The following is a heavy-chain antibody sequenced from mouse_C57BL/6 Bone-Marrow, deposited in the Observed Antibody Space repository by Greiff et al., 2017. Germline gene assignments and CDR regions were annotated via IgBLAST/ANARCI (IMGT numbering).Heavy chain of an antibody. CDR2: IHPNSGST. CDR3: ARRNYEAWCAY. CDR1: GYTFTSYW. J-gene: IGHJ3*01. D-gene: IGHD1-1*01. V-gene: IGHV1-64*01. Sequence: VQLQQPGAELVKPGASVKLSCKASGYTFTSYWMHWVKQRPGQGLEWIGMIHPNSGSTNYNEKFKSKTTLTVDNSSSTAYMQLSSLTSEDSAVYYGARRNYEAWCAYWGQGTLVTVSA.